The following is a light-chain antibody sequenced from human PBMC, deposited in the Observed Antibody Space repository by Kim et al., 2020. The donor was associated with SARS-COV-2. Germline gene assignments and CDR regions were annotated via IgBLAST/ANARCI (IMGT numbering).Light chain of an antibody. Sequence: ARGQQAGIRCHGDSLGSFFADCGQQRPGQAPVFVIYDKDSRPSGIPDRFSGFHSGNTASLTITGAQAKNEADYYCYSRDTSRSHVIFGGGTK. V-gene: IGLV3-19*01. CDR1: SLGSFF. J-gene: IGLJ2*01. CDR2: DKD. CDR3: YSRDTSRSHVI.